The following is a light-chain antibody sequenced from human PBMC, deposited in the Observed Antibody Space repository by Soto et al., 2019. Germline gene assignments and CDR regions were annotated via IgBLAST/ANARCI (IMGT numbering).Light chain of an antibody. V-gene: IGLV1-40*01. Sequence: QSVLTQPPSVSGAPGQRVTISCTGSSSNIGAGYDVHWYQQLPGTAPKRLIYGNSNRPSGVPDRFSGSKSGTSASLAITGLQAEDEADYYCQSYDSSLSGYVVFGGGTKVTVL. CDR2: GNS. CDR3: QSYDSSLSGYVV. J-gene: IGLJ2*01. CDR1: SSNIGAGYD.